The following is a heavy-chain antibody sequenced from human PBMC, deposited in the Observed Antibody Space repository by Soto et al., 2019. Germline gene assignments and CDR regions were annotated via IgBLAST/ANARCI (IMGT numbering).Heavy chain of an antibody. J-gene: IGHJ6*02. CDR3: AAPRDEYGSGVSWFTYGMDI. D-gene: IGHD3-10*01. CDR1: GFTFSYFA. CDR2: LDGARGST. V-gene: IGHV3-23*01. Sequence: GGSLRLSCLASGFTFSYFAMTWVRHVPGRGLVWVASLDGARGSTYYAESVRGRFSISRDNSQNTLFLQMKRLPVDDPAIYYCAAPRDEYGSGVSWFTYGMDIWGQGTTVTVSS.